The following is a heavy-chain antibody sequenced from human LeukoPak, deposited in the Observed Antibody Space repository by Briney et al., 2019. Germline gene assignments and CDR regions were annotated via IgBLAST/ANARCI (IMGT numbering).Heavy chain of an antibody. D-gene: IGHD1-1*01. CDR1: GGSISSYY. CDR3: ARTWKARDYYYGMDV. CDR2: IYYSGST. J-gene: IGHJ6*02. V-gene: IGHV4-59*01. Sequence: SETLSLTCTVSGGSISSYYWSWIRQPPGKGLEWIGYIYYSGSTNYNPSLKSRVTISVDTSKNQFSLKLSSVTAADTAVYYCARTWKARDYYYGMDVWCQGTTVTVSS.